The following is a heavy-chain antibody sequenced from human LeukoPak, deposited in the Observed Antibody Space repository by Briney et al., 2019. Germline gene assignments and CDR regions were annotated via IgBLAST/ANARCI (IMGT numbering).Heavy chain of an antibody. CDR2: ISWNSGSI. Sequence: GRSLRLSCAASGFTFDDYAMHWVRQAPGKGLEWVSGISWNSGSIGYADSVKGRFTISRDNAKNSLYLQMNSLRAEDTALYYCAKDNYGGNSYYFDYWGQGTLVTVPS. CDR3: AKDNYGGNSYYFDY. J-gene: IGHJ4*02. CDR1: GFTFDDYA. D-gene: IGHD4-23*01. V-gene: IGHV3-9*01.